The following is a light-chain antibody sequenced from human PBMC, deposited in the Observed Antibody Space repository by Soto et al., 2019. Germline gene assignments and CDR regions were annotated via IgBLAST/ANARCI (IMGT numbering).Light chain of an antibody. CDR2: KAS. CDR3: QKYNSYPYT. Sequence: DIQMTQSPSTLSSSVGERVTITCRASQSISSWLAWYQQKPGEAPKLLIYKASTLDSGVPSRFSGSGSGTEFTLTISSLQPDDFATYYCQKYNSYPYTFGQGTKLEIK. V-gene: IGKV1-5*03. J-gene: IGKJ2*01. CDR1: QSISSW.